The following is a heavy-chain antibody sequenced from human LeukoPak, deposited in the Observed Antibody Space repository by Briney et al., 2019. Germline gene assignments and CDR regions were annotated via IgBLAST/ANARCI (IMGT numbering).Heavy chain of an antibody. D-gene: IGHD3-3*01. CDR2: INPSGGST. CDR1: GYTFTSYY. Sequence: AASVKVSCKASGYTFTSYYMHWVRQAPGQGLEWMGIINPSGGSTSYAQKFQGRVTMTRDTSTSTVYMELSSLRSEDTAVYYCARDLSLIRRITIFGVVIYWGQGTLVTVSS. CDR3: ARDLSLIRRITIFGVVIY. V-gene: IGHV1-46*01. J-gene: IGHJ4*02.